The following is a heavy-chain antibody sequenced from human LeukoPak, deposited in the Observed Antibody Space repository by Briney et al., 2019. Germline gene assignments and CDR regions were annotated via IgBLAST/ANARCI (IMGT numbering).Heavy chain of an antibody. V-gene: IGHV4-39*01. CDR1: GGSISSSSYH. Sequence: SETLSLTCTVSGGSISSSSYHWGWIRQPPGKGLEWIGSIYYSGSTYYNPSLKSRVTISVDTSKNQFSLKLSSVTAADTAVYYCARQSSFDYWGQGTLVTVSS. CDR3: ARQSSFDY. CDR2: IYYSGST. J-gene: IGHJ4*02.